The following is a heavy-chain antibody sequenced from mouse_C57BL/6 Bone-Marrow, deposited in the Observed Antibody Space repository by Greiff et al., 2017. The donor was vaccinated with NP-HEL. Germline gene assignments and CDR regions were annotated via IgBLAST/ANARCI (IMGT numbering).Heavy chain of an antibody. CDR3: NRGGYYYGSRSYWYFDV. D-gene: IGHD1-1*01. CDR1: GFTFSNYW. J-gene: IGHJ1*03. V-gene: IGHV6-3*01. Sequence: EVQGVESGGGLVQPGGSMKLSCVASGFTFSNYWMNWVRQSPEKGLEWVAQIRLKSDNYATHYAESVKGRFTISRDDSKSSVYLQMNNLRAEDTGIYYCNRGGYYYGSRSYWYFDVWGTGTTVTVSS. CDR2: IRLKSDNYAT.